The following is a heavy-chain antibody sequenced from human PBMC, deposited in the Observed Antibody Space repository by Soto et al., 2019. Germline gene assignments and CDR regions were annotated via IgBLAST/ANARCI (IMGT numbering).Heavy chain of an antibody. CDR1: GFTFSSYG. V-gene: IGHV3-33*01. J-gene: IGHJ1*01. D-gene: IGHD4-17*01. CDR2: IWYDGSNK. CDR3: ATEFPDYGDYASAEYFQH. Sequence: QVQLVESGGGVVQPGRSLRLSCAASGFTFSSYGMHWVRQAPGKGLEWVAVIWYDGSNKYYADSVKGRFTISRDNSKNTLYLQMNSLRAEDTAVYYCATEFPDYGDYASAEYFQHWGQGTLVTVSS.